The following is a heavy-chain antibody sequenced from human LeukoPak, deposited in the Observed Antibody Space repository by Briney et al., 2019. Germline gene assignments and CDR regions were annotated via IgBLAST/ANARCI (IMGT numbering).Heavy chain of an antibody. CDR2: IRYDGSNK. D-gene: IGHD2-2*01. V-gene: IGHV3-30*02. J-gene: IGHJ4*02. Sequence: GGSLRLSCAASGFTFSSYGMHWVRQAPGKGLEWVAFIRYDGSNKYYADSVKGRFTISRDNSKNTLYLQMNSLRAEDTALYYCARYHCSSISCYSEVSFDSWGQGTLVTVSS. CDR1: GFTFSSYG. CDR3: ARYHCSSISCYSEVSFDS.